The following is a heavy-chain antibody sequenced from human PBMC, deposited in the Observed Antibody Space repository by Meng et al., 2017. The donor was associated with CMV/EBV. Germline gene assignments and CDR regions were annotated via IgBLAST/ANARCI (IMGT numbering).Heavy chain of an antibody. CDR1: GFTFSSYA. V-gene: IGHV3-30*04. J-gene: IGHJ3*02. CDR2: ISYDGSNK. Sequence: GESLKISCAASGFTFSSYAMHWVRQAPGKGLEWVAVISYDGSNKYYADSVKGRFTISRDNSKNTLYLQMNSLRAEDTAMYYCASGVAAGPDAANAFDIWGQGTMVTVSS. D-gene: IGHD6-13*01. CDR3: ASGVAAGPDAANAFDI.